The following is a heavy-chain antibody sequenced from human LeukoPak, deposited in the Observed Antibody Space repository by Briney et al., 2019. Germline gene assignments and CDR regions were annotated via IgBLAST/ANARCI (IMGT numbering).Heavy chain of an antibody. D-gene: IGHD4-23*01. J-gene: IGHJ4*02. CDR1: GFTFSSYG. Sequence: GGSLRLSCAASGFTFSSYGMSWVRQAPGKGLEWVSSISSSSSYIYYADSVKGRFTISRDNAKNSLYLQMNSLRAEDTAVYYCARGNGGSHSAHDYWGQGTLVTVSS. CDR3: ARGNGGSHSAHDY. CDR2: ISSSSSYI. V-gene: IGHV3-21*01.